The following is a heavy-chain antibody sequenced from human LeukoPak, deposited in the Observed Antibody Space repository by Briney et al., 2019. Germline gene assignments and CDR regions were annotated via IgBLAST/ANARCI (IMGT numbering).Heavy chain of an antibody. CDR1: GGSFSGYY. CDR3: ARGADGSSSPYYFDY. J-gene: IGHJ4*02. Sequence: SETLSLTCAVYGGSFSGYYWSWIRQPPGKGLEWIGEINHSGSTNYNPSLKSRVTISVDTSKNQFSLKLSSVTAADTAVYYCARGADGSSSPYYFDYWGQGTLVTVSS. V-gene: IGHV4-34*01. CDR2: INHSGST. D-gene: IGHD6-6*01.